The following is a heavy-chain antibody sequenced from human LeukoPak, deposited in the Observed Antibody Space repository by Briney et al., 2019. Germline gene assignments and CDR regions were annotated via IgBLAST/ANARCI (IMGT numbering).Heavy chain of an antibody. V-gene: IGHV4-30-2*03. D-gene: IGHD3-3*01. CDR1: GGSISSGGYY. CDR3: ARQGIFGVVSPLYFDY. Sequence: PSQTLSLTCTVSGGSISSGGYYWSWIRQPPGKGLEWIGYIYHSGSTYYNPSLKSRVTISVDTSKNQFSLKLSSVTAADTAVYYCARQGIFGVVSPLYFDYWGQGTLVTVSS. CDR2: IYHSGST. J-gene: IGHJ4*02.